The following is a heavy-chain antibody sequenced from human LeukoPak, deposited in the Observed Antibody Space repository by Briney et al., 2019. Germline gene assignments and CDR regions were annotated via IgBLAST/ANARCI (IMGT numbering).Heavy chain of an antibody. CDR2: ISYDGSNK. J-gene: IGHJ4*02. Sequence: GGSLRLSCGASGFIFRNYGMGWVRQAPGKGLEWVAVISYDGSNKYYADSVKGRFTISRDNSKNTLYLQMNSLRAEDTAVYYCAKGGYAFDYWGQGTLVTVSS. D-gene: IGHD5-18*01. CDR3: AKGGYAFDY. CDR1: GFIFRNYG. V-gene: IGHV3-30*18.